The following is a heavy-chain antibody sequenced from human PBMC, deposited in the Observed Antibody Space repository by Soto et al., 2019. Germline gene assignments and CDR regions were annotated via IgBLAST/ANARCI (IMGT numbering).Heavy chain of an antibody. J-gene: IGHJ4*02. Sequence: QVQLVESGGGVVQPGRSLRLSCEASGFTFSNYGMHWVRQAPGKVLEWVAVISYDGNTKYYSDSVKGRFTISRDNSKNTLYLQLNSLRTEDTAVYYCATQIATGHWGRGTLVTVSA. CDR3: ATQIATGH. CDR1: GFTFSNYG. CDR2: ISYDGNTK. V-gene: IGHV3-30*03. D-gene: IGHD3-22*01.